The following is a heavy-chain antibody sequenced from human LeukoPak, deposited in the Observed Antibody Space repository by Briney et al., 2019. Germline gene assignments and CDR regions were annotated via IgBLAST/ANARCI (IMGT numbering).Heavy chain of an antibody. CDR1: GFTVSSNY. CDR2: IYSGGST. CDR3: ARGSSGGGYCTNGICHEYYFDH. Sequence: PGGSLRLSCAASGFTVSSNYMSWVRQAPGKGLEWVSIIYSGGSTYYADSVKGRFTISRDNGKNSLHLQMNSLRVDDTAFYFCARGSSGGGYCTNGICHEYYFDHWGQGTLVTVSS. V-gene: IGHV3-66*01. J-gene: IGHJ4*02. D-gene: IGHD2-8*01.